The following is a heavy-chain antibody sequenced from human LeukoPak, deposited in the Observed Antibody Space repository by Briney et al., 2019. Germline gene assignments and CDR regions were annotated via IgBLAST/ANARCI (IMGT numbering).Heavy chain of an antibody. J-gene: IGHJ2*01. CDR2: IYYSGST. V-gene: IGHV4-59*01. CDR3: ARSGGARGEIYWYFDL. CDR1: GGSISSYY. D-gene: IGHD4-17*01. Sequence: PSETLSLTCTVSGGSISSYYWSWIRQPPGKGLEWIGYIYYSGSTNYNPSLKSRVTISVDTSKNQFSLKLSSVTAADTAVYHCARSGGARGEIYWYFDLWGRGTLVTVS.